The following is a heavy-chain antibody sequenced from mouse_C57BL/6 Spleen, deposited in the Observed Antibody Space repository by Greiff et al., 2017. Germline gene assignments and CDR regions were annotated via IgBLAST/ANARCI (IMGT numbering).Heavy chain of an antibody. D-gene: IGHD1-1*02. J-gene: IGHJ2*01. CDR1: GFTFSDYG. CDR3: GRRPVVGNYFDY. Sequence: EVMLVESGGGLVKPGGSLKLSCAASGFTFSDYGMHWVRQAPEKGLEWVAYISSGSSTIYYADTVKGRFTISRDNAKNTLFLQMTSLRSEDTAMYYCGRRPVVGNYFDYWGQGTTRTVSS. V-gene: IGHV5-17*01. CDR2: ISSGSSTI.